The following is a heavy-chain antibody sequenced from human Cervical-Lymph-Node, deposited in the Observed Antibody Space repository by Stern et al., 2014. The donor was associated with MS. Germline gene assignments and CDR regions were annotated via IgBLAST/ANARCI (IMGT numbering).Heavy chain of an antibody. CDR1: GGTFSSYA. V-gene: IGHV1-69*01. CDR2: IIPIFGTA. Sequence: VHLVESGAEVKKPGSSVKVSCKASGGTFSSYAISWVRQAPGQGLEWMGGIIPIFGTANYAQKFQGRVTITADESTSTAYMELSSLRSEDTAVYYCATGDSSGYYQYYFDYWGQGTLVTVSS. D-gene: IGHD3-22*01. CDR3: ATGDSSGYYQYYFDY. J-gene: IGHJ4*02.